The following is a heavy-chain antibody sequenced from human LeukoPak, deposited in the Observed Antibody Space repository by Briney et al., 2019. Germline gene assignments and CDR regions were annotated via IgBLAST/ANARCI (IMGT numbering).Heavy chain of an antibody. D-gene: IGHD6-19*01. CDR2: IYSGGST. CDR1: GFTVSSNY. J-gene: IGHJ4*02. V-gene: IGHV3-53*01. CDR3: ASPSGWFSYYFDY. Sequence: PGGSLSLSCAASGFTVSSNYMSWVRQAPGKGLEWVSVIYSGGSTYYADSVKGRFTISRDNSKNTLYLQMNSLRAEDTAVYYCASPSGWFSYYFDYWAREPWSPSPQ.